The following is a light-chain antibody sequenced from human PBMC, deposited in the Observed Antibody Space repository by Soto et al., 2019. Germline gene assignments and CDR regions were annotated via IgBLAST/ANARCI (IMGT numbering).Light chain of an antibody. CDR1: STDVGGYNY. V-gene: IGLV2-14*01. CDR2: VVS. CDR3: GSYTSTDTPFV. Sequence: QSALAQPSSVSGSPGQSITISCTGTSTDVGGYNYVSWYQHHPGKGPKLIIYVVSNRPSGVSDRFSGSKSGNKASLIISNLEAEDESDYYCGSYTSTDTPFVFGTGTKVTVL. J-gene: IGLJ1*01.